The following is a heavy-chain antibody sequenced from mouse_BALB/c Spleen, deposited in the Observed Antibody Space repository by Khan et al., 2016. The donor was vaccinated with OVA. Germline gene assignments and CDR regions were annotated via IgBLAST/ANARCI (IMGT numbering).Heavy chain of an antibody. CDR1: GYTFTSYW. D-gene: IGHD2-1*01. CDR3: TRNGFGNYESWDY. V-gene: IGHV1-5*01. Sequence: VQLQQSGTVLARPGASVKMSCKASGYTFTSYWMHWVKQRPGQGLEWIGAIYPGNSDINYNQQFKGTAKLTAVTSTSTAYIELNSLTNEDSAVYYCTRNGFGNYESWDYWGQGTTLTVSS. CDR2: IYPGNSDI. J-gene: IGHJ2*01.